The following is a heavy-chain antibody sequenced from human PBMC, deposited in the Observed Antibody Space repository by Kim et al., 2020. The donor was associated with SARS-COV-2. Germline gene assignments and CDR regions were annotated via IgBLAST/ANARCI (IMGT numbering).Heavy chain of an antibody. CDR3: AGSSGWYSWFEP. CDR2: K. D-gene: IGHD6-19*01. Sequence: KYYADSVKGRFTISRDNSKNTLYLQMNSLRAEDTAVYYCAGSSGWYSWFEPWGQGTLVTVSS. J-gene: IGHJ5*02. V-gene: IGHV3-33*01.